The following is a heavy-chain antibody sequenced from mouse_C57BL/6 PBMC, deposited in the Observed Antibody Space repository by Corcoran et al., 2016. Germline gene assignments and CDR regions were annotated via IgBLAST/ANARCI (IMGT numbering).Heavy chain of an antibody. CDR2: IDPSDSYT. J-gene: IGHJ3*01. CDR1: GYTFTSYW. CDR3: AGHLRTWFAY. Sequence: QVQLQQPGAELVRPGTSVKLSCKASGYTFTSYWMHWVKQRPGQGLEWIGVIDPSDSYTNYNQKFKGKATLTVDTSSSTAYMQLSSLTSEDSAVYYCAGHLRTWFAYWGQGTLVTVSA. D-gene: IGHD2-12*01. V-gene: IGHV1-59*01.